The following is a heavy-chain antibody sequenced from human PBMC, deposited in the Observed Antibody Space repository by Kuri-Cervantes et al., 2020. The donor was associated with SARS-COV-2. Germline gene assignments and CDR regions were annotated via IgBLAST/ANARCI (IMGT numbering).Heavy chain of an antibody. Sequence: ASVKVSCKASGYTFTGYYMHWVRQAPGQGLEWMGWINPNSGGTNYAQKFQGRVTMTRDTSISTAYMELSRLRSDDTAVYHCARLSGYTSLYYYGMDVWGQGTTVTVSS. J-gene: IGHJ6*02. CDR3: ARLSGYTSLYYYGMDV. CDR2: INPNSGGT. V-gene: IGHV1-2*02. D-gene: IGHD5-24*01. CDR1: GYTFTGYY.